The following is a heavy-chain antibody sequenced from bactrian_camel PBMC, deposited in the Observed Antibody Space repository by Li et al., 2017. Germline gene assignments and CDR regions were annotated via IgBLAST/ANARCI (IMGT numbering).Heavy chain of an antibody. J-gene: IGHJ6*01. V-gene: IGHV3S40*01. CDR3: ATIWIPYGDSWYGGADFGY. CDR1: GFTFSDYA. Sequence: VQLVESGGGLVQPGGSLRLSCAASGFTFSDYAMGWVRQAPGKGLEWVSGINSGGGNTYFADSVKGRFTISRDNAKNTVYLQMNSLKSEDTALYYCATIWIPYGDSWYGGADFGYWGQGTQVTVS. D-gene: IGHD6*01. CDR2: INSGGGNT.